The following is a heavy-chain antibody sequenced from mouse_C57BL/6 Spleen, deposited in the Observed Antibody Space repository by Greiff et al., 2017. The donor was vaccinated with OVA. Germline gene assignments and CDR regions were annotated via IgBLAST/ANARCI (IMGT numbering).Heavy chain of an antibody. CDR1: GFSLTSYG. Sequence: VQLQESGPGLVAPSQSLSITCTVSGFSLTSYGVHWVRQPPGKGLEWLVVIWSDGSTTYNSALKSRLSISKDNSKSQVFLKMNSLQTDDTAMYYCARHGSHYYGSSYNAMDYWGQGTSVTVSS. V-gene: IGHV2-6-1*01. D-gene: IGHD1-1*01. CDR3: ARHGSHYYGSSYNAMDY. CDR2: IWSDGST. J-gene: IGHJ4*01.